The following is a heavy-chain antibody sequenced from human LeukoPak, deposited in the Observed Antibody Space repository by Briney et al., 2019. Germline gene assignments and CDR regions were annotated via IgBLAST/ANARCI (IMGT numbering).Heavy chain of an antibody. CDR1: GGSISSYY. CDR2: IYYSGST. V-gene: IGHV4-59*01. Sequence: SETLSLTCTVSGGSISSYYWSWIRQPPGKGLEWIGYIYYSGSTNYNPSLKSRVTISVDTSKNQFSLKLSSVTAADTAVYYCARERKTSIWSGYPLDAFDIWGQGTMVTVSS. J-gene: IGHJ3*02. D-gene: IGHD3-3*01. CDR3: ARERKTSIWSGYPLDAFDI.